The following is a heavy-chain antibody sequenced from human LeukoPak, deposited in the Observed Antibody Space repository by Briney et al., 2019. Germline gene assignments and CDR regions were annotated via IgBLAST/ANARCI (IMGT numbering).Heavy chain of an antibody. V-gene: IGHV3-7*01. CDR3: ARDLTDCSSTSCFYYMDV. J-gene: IGHJ6*03. Sequence: GGSLRLSCAASGFTLSDYWMSWVRQAPGKGLEWVANIKQDGSEKCYVDSVKGRFTISRDNAKNSLYLQMNSLRAEDTAVYYCARDLTDCSSTSCFYYMDVWGKGTTVTVSS. CDR2: IKQDGSEK. D-gene: IGHD2-2*01. CDR1: GFTLSDYW.